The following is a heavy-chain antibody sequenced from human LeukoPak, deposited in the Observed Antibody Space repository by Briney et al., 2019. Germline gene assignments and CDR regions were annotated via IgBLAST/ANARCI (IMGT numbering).Heavy chain of an antibody. V-gene: IGHV4-39*02. Sequence: SETLSLTCSVSGGSISSSDYYWGWIRQPPGKGLEWIGSISYSGITYYNPSFKSRVTISIDTSKNQFSLKLSSVTAADTAVYYCAREVHRDWFDPWGQGTLVTVSS. D-gene: IGHD3-10*01. J-gene: IGHJ5*02. CDR1: GGSISSSDYY. CDR3: AREVHRDWFDP. CDR2: ISYSGIT.